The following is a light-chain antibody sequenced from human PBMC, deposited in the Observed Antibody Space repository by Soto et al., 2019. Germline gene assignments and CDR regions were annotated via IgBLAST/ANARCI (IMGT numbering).Light chain of an antibody. CDR3: QQSFKTPWT. J-gene: IGKJ1*01. V-gene: IGKV1-39*01. Sequence: DIQMTQSPSSLSASVGDRVTITCRASQTISRYLNWYRQKAGKAPELLIYAGSILQSGVPSRFSGSVSGADFTLIISNLQPEDFATYHCQQSFKTPWTFGQGTKVDIK. CDR2: AGS. CDR1: QTISRY.